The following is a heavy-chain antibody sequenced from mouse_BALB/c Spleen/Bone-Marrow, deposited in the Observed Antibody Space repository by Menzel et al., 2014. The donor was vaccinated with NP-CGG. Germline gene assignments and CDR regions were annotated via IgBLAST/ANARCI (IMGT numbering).Heavy chain of an antibody. V-gene: IGHV5-6-3*01. Sequence: EVQLQEAGGGLVQPGGSLKLSCAASGFTFSNFGMSWVRQTPDKRLEIVATINTNGGDTYYPDSVKGRFTISRDNAKNTLYLQMRSMMSEDTAMFYCARGVDHASCFAYWGQGTLVAVSA. J-gene: IGHJ3*01. CDR3: ARGVDHASCFAY. CDR1: GFTFSNFG. CDR2: INTNGGDT.